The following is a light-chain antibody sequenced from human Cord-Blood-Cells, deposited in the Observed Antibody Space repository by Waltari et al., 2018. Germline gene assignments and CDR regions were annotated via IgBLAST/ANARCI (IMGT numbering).Light chain of an antibody. CDR1: NIGSNN. CDR3: QVWDSSTYV. J-gene: IGLJ1*01. Sequence: SSELTQPLSVSVALGQTARITCGGNNIGSNNVHWYQQKPGQAPVLVIYRDSNRPSGIPERFSGSNSGNTATLTISRAQAGDEADYYCQVWDSSTYVFGTGTKVTVL. CDR2: RDS. V-gene: IGLV3-9*01.